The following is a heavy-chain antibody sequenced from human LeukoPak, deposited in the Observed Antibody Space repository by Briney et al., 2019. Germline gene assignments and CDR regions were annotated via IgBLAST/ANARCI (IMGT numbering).Heavy chain of an antibody. CDR1: GFTSSSHW. J-gene: IGHJ2*01. CDR3: ARVGTAVVLVFPWYFDL. V-gene: IGHV3-7*01. D-gene: IGHD2/OR15-2a*01. Sequence: GGSLRLPCAASGFTSSSHWMSWVRQAPGKGLEWVANIKEDGSEKNYVDSVKGRFTISRDNAKNSLYLQMNSLRVEDTAVYHCARVGTAVVLVFPWYFDLWGRGTLVTVSS. CDR2: IKEDGSEK.